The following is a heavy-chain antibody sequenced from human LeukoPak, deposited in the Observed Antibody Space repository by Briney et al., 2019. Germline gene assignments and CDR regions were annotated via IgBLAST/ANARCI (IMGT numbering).Heavy chain of an antibody. D-gene: IGHD3-9*01. CDR3: ATWGYDILTGINWFDP. V-gene: IGHV1-24*01. J-gene: IGHJ5*02. Sequence: GASVKVSCKVSGYTLTELSMHWVRQAPGKGLDWMGGFDPEDGETIYAQKFQGRVTMTEDTSTDTAYMELSSLRSEDTAVYYCATWGYDILTGINWFDPWGQGTLVTVSS. CDR1: GYTLTELS. CDR2: FDPEDGET.